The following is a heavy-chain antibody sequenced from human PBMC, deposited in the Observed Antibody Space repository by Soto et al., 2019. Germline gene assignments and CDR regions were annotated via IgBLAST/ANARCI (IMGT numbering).Heavy chain of an antibody. CDR2: ISGGGGSI. Sequence: EVQVLESGGGLVQPGGSLRLSCAASGFNFNTYAMSWVRQAPGKGLEWVSGISGGGGSIHYVDSVKGRFTISRDNSKNTLYLQMNSLRGEDTAVYYCAKGKSSNYVSHAFDVWGQGTMVPVSS. V-gene: IGHV3-23*01. CDR3: AKGKSSNYVSHAFDV. J-gene: IGHJ3*01. CDR1: GFNFNTYA. D-gene: IGHD3-10*02.